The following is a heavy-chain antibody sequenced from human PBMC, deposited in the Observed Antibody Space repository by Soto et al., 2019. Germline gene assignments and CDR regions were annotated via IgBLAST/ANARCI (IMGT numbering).Heavy chain of an antibody. J-gene: IGHJ3*02. CDR2: IIPIFSTP. V-gene: IGHV1-69*13. CDR3: ARVFYYDSSAEDAFDI. Sequence: ASGEVSCTASGGTFSSYAISWVRQAPGQGLEWMGGIIPIFSTPNYAQKFQGGVTITADESTSTAYMELRSLRSDDTAVYYCARVFYYDSSAEDAFDIWGQGTMVTVSS. CDR1: GGTFSSYA. D-gene: IGHD3-22*01.